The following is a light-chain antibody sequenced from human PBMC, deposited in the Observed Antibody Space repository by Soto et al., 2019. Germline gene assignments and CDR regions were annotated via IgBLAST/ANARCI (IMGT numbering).Light chain of an antibody. CDR2: GAS. CDR3: QQYNSGPSLT. CDR1: QSVRTK. Sequence: EIVMTQSPDTLYVSPGEGATLSCRASQSVRTKLAWYQQRAGQAPRLLIYGASTRATGIPDRVSGSGSGTEFTLTISSLQSEDFAVYYCQQYNSGPSLTFGQGTRLQI. V-gene: IGKV3-15*01. J-gene: IGKJ5*01.